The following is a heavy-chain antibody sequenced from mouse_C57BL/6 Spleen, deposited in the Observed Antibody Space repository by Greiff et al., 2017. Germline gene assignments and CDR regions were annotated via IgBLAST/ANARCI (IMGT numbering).Heavy chain of an antibody. CDR3: ARRSDGYSSSFDY. CDR2: IYPGDGDT. D-gene: IGHD2-3*01. J-gene: IGHJ2*01. Sequence: QVQLQQSGAELVKPGASVKISCKASGYAFSSYWMNWVKQRPGKGLEWIGQIYPGDGDTNYNGKFKGKATLTEDKSSSTAYMQLSSLTSEDSAVYFCARRSDGYSSSFDYWGQGTTLTVSS. CDR1: GYAFSSYW. V-gene: IGHV1-80*01.